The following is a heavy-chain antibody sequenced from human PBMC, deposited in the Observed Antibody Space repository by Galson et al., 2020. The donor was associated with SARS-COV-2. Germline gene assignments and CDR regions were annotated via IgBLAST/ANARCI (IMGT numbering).Heavy chain of an antibody. V-gene: IGHV3-23*01. CDR2: ISASDGYT. Sequence: GGSLRLSCTASGFTFSNYAMSWVRQPPGKGLEWVLSISASDGYTYYADSVKGRFTISRDNSKNTLYLQMNSLRAEDTAVYHCAKMRSGIAVAGANYWGQGTLVTVSS. J-gene: IGHJ4*02. CDR3: AKMRSGIAVAGANY. D-gene: IGHD6-19*01. CDR1: GFTFSNYA.